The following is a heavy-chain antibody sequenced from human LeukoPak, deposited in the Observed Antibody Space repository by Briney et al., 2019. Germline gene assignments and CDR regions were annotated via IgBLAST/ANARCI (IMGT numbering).Heavy chain of an antibody. J-gene: IGHJ1*01. CDR3: AKEPNSYSSGWYFQH. Sequence: GGSLRLSCAASGFTFSHYGMQWLRQAPGKGLEWVAVISHDGSVTFYADSVKGRFTISRDNSKYTVDLQMYSLRAEDTAVYYCAKEPNSYSSGWYFQHWGQGTLVTVSS. D-gene: IGHD6-25*01. V-gene: IGHV3-30*18. CDR2: ISHDGSVT. CDR1: GFTFSHYG.